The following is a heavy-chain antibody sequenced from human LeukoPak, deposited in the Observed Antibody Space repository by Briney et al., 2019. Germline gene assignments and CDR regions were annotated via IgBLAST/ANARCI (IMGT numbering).Heavy chain of an antibody. D-gene: IGHD6-19*01. CDR2: INQDGSEK. Sequence: PGGSLRLSCAASGFTFSSYWMSWVRQAPGKGLEWVANINQDGSEKYYVDSVKGRFIISRDNAKNSLYLQMTSLRAEDTVVYYCARDGTNSGRDYWGQGTLVTVSS. CDR1: GFTFSSYW. V-gene: IGHV3-7*04. CDR3: ARDGTNSGRDY. J-gene: IGHJ4*02.